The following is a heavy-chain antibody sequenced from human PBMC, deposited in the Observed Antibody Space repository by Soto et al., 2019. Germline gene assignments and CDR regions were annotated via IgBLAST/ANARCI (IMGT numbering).Heavy chain of an antibody. Sequence: GGSLRLSCAASGFTFSTYAVSWVRQAPGKGLEWVSAISSSGGSTYYADSVKGRFTISRDNSKNTLYLQMNSLRAEDTAVYYCAKAPSIVLLGPHDYWGQGTLVTVSS. J-gene: IGHJ4*02. D-gene: IGHD3-22*01. CDR1: GFTFSTYA. CDR3: AKAPSIVLLGPHDY. CDR2: ISSSGGST. V-gene: IGHV3-23*01.